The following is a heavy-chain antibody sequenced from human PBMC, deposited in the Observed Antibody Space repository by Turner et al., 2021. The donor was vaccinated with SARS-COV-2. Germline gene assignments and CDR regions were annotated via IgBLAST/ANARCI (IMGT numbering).Heavy chain of an antibody. CDR3: ARDYYDFWSGKSFKHASFDY. V-gene: IGHV3-21*01. J-gene: IGHJ4*02. CDR2: ISSRISYI. CDR1: GFTFRRYS. D-gene: IGHD3-3*01. Sequence: EVQLVESGGGLVKPGGSRKLSWSASGFTFRRYSMNWVRQAPGKGLEWVSSISSRISYIYYADSVKGRFTISRDNAKNSLYLQMNSLRAEDTAVYYCARDYYDFWSGKSFKHASFDYWGQGTLVTVSS.